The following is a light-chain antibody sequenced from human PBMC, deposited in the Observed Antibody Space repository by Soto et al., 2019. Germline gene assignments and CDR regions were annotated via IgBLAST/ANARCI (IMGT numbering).Light chain of an antibody. J-gene: IGKJ1*01. CDR2: DAT. Sequence: IQMTQSPSTLSASVGDTVKLTCRSSQMIARWLAWYQQKPGTAPRLIIYDATSLQSGVPSRFSASASGTDFTLTISSLHPDDFATYYCQHYNSYSEAFGQGTKVDI. CDR1: QMIARW. CDR3: QHYNSYSEA. V-gene: IGKV1-5*01.